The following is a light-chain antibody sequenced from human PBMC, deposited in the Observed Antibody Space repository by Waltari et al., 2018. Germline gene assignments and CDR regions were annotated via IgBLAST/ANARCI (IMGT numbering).Light chain of an antibody. Sequence: QHVLTQPPSVSAAPGQKVTISAPETSSTVADTYVAWYQHIPGTAPRLIIYENKIRPSGIPDQFSGSKSGTSATLAITGLQTGDEADYYCGTWDSSLSGVVFGGGTKVTVL. J-gene: IGLJ2*01. V-gene: IGLV1-51*02. CDR3: GTWDSSLSGVV. CDR1: SSTVADTY. CDR2: ENK.